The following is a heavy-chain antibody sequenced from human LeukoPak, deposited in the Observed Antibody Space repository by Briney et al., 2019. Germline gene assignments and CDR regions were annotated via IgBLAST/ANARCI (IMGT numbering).Heavy chain of an antibody. J-gene: IGHJ4*02. CDR2: IYHTGST. CDR3: ASGGTAVVMALTYYFDT. CDR1: GYSISSGYY. Sequence: SETLSLTCAVSGYSISSGYYWGWIRQPPGKGLEWIGIIYHTGSTYYNPSLQSRVTISLDSPKNQFSLKLTSVTAADTAVYYCASGGTAVVMALTYYFDTWGQGTPVTVSS. V-gene: IGHV4-38-2*01. D-gene: IGHD3-22*01.